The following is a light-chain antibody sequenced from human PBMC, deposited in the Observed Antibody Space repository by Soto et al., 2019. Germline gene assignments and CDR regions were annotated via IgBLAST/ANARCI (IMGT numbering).Light chain of an antibody. CDR1: QSIATW. CDR3: QQYNDYQYT. Sequence: DIEMTQSPSTLSASVGDTVTSTCRASQSIATWLAWYQQKPEKAPKLLIYKATNVQSGVPSRFSGSGSGTEFSLTISSLQPEDFAIYYCQQYNDYQYTFGQGTKLEIK. CDR2: KAT. V-gene: IGKV1-5*03. J-gene: IGKJ2*01.